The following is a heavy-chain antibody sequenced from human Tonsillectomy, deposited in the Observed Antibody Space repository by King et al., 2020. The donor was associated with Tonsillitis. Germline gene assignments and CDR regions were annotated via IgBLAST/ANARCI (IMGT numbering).Heavy chain of an antibody. J-gene: IGHJ4*02. CDR1: GFTFSSYW. V-gene: IGHV3-74*01. CDR2: INGDGTNT. CDR3: ATVGSSAYYVY. Sequence: DVQLVESGGGLVQPGRSVRLSCEASGFTFSSYWMHWVRQAPGKELVWVSHINGDGTNTNYADSVKGRFTISRDNAKNTLYLQMNSLRAEDTAVYFCATVGSSAYYVYSGQGALVSVSS. D-gene: IGHD3-22*01.